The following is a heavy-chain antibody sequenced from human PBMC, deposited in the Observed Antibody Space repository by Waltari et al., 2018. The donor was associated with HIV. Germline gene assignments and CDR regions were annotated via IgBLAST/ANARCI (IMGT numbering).Heavy chain of an antibody. J-gene: IGHJ5*02. Sequence: QVQLEQSGTEVKKPGASVKVSCRASGYTFNNYGSTWVRQAPGQGLGWMGCVSVFNANKNAAQKFQGRVTMTADTDTRTGYLELRSLKSDDTAVYFCGRDLFPRLQLRSDWIDPWGQGTLVIVSS. CDR1: GYTFNNYG. CDR3: GRDLFPRLQLRSDWIDP. D-gene: IGHD1-1*01. V-gene: IGHV1-18*01. CDR2: VSVFNANK.